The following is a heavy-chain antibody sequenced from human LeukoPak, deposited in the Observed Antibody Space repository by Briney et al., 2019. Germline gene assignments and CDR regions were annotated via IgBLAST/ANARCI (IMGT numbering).Heavy chain of an antibody. J-gene: IGHJ4*02. CDR3: AKDGSAIVGATVPYYFDY. CDR1: GFTFSSYA. Sequence: GGSLRLSCAAYGFTFSSYAMSWVRQAPGKGLEWVSAISGSGGSTYYADSVKGRFTISRDNSKNTLYLQMNSLRAEDTAVYYCAKDGSAIVGATVPYYFDYWGQGTLVTVSS. CDR2: ISGSGGST. D-gene: IGHD1-26*01. V-gene: IGHV3-23*01.